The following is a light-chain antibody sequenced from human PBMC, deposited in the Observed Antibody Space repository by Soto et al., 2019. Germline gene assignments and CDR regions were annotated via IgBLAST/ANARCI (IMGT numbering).Light chain of an antibody. V-gene: IGKV3-11*01. Sequence: EIVLTQSPATLSLSPGERATLSCRARQSVSNNLVWYQQKPGQAPRLLISYASTRAAGIQARFSGSGSGTDFTLTISSLEPEDFAIYYCQQRNYWLSFGGGTKVDIK. CDR1: QSVSNN. CDR3: QQRNYWLS. J-gene: IGKJ4*01. CDR2: YAS.